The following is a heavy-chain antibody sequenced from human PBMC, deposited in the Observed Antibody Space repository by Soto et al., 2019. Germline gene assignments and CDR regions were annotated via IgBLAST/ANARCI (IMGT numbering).Heavy chain of an antibody. Sequence: QITLKESGPPLVKPTQTLTLTCTFSGLSLSTSGVGVGWIRQPPGKALEWLALIYWDDDKRYSPSLKSRLTITNDTSKNQVVLTMTNMDPVDTATYYCAHSSSSGWSDYWGQGTLVTVSS. CDR1: GLSLSTSGVG. V-gene: IGHV2-5*02. D-gene: IGHD6-19*01. CDR2: IYWDDDK. J-gene: IGHJ4*02. CDR3: AHSSSSGWSDY.